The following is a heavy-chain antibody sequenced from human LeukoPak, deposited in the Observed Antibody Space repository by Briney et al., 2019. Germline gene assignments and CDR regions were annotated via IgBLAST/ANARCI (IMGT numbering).Heavy chain of an antibody. J-gene: IGHJ5*02. D-gene: IGHD6-13*01. CDR1: GYAISSGYF. CDR2: IYHSGST. CDR3: ARGYSSSWYFNWFDP. V-gene: IGHV4-38-2*02. Sequence: SETLSLTCSVSGYAISSGYFWGWIRQPPGKGLEWIGTIYHSGSTYYNPSLKSRVTISVDTSKNQFSLKLSSVTAADTAVYYCARGYSSSWYFNWFDPWGQGTLVTVSS.